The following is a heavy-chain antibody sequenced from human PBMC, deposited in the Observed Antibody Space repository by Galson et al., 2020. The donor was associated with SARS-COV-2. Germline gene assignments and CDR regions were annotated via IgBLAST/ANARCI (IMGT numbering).Heavy chain of an antibody. D-gene: IGHD2-15*01. CDR2: ISYDGSNK. J-gene: IGHJ6*01. CDR1: GFTFSSYG. CDR3: AGNSGGSSGCYYGMDV. V-gene: IGHV3-30*03. Sequence: GESLKISCAASGFTFSSYGMHRVRQAPGKGLEWVAVISYDGSNKYYADPVKGRFTISRDNSKNTLYLQMNSLRAEDTAVYYCAGNSGGSSGCYYGMDVWGQGTTVTVSS.